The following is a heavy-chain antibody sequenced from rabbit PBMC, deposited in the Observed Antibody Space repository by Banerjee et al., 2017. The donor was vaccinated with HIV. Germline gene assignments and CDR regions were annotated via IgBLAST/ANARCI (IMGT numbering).Heavy chain of an antibody. CDR1: GFTLSSSYY. D-gene: IGHD6-1*01. CDR2: IYTDSGSA. V-gene: IGHV1S45*01. CDR3: ARGYYTYGYTTYGYDPDL. Sequence: QEQLVESGGGLVQPEGSLTLTCTASGFTLSSSYYMCWVRQAPGKGLEWIGCIYTDSGSAYYASWAKGRFTISKTSSTTVTLQMTSLTDADTATYFCARGYYTYGYTTYGYDPDLWGPGTLVTVS. J-gene: IGHJ4*01.